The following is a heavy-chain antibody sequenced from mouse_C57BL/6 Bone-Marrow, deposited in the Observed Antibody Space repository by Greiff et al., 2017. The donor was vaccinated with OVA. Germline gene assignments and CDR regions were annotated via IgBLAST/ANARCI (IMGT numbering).Heavy chain of an antibody. Sequence: EVQLQQSVAELVRPGASVKLSCTASGFNIKNTYMHWVKQRPEQGLEWIGRIDPANDNTKYAPKFQGKATMTADTSSNTAYLQLSSLSSEDTAASCGAEGNFGSSFYALDYWGQGTSVTVSS. CDR2: IDPANDNT. D-gene: IGHD1-1*01. J-gene: IGHJ4*01. CDR1: GFNIKNTY. CDR3: AEGNFGSSFYALDY. V-gene: IGHV14-3*01.